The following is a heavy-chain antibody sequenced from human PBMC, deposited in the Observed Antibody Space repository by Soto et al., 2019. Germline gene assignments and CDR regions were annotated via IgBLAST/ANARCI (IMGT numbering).Heavy chain of an antibody. CDR3: ARDPRGYCSSTSCLNIWFDP. Sequence: QVQLVESGGGVVHPGRSLRLSCAASGFTFSSYGMHWVRQAPGKGLEWVAVIWYDGSNKYYADSVKGRFTISRDNSKNTLYLQMNSLRAEDTAVYYCARDPRGYCSSTSCLNIWFDPWGQGTLVNVSS. V-gene: IGHV3-33*01. CDR1: GFTFSSYG. CDR2: IWYDGSNK. D-gene: IGHD2-2*03. J-gene: IGHJ5*02.